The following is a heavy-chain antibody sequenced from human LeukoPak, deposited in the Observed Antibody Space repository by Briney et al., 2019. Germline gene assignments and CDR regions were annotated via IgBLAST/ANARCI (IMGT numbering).Heavy chain of an antibody. CDR2: ISGSGGST. CDR1: GFTFSSYA. J-gene: IGHJ4*02. V-gene: IGHV3-23*01. Sequence: PGRSLRLSCAASGFTFSSYAMSWVRQAPGKGLEWVSAISGSGGSTYYADSVKGRFTISRDNSKNRLYLQMNSLRAEDTAVYYXXXXXXXWYGSSTSCLLLYFDYWGQGTLVTVSS. D-gene: IGHD2-2*01. CDR3: XXXXXXWYGSSTSCLLLYFDY.